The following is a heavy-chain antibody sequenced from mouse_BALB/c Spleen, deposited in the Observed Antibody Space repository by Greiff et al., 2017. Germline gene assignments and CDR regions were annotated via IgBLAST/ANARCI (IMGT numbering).Heavy chain of an antibody. V-gene: IGHV1-69*02. CDR1: GYTFTSYW. CDR3: ARVYDGYEDY. CDR2: IDPSDSET. Sequence: QVQLQQPGAELVKPGAPVKLSCKASGYTFTSYWMNWVKQRPGRGLEWIGRIDPSDSETHYNQKFKDKATLTVDKSSSTAYIQLSSLTSADSAVYYCARVYDGYEDYWGQGTTLTVSS. D-gene: IGHD2-3*01. J-gene: IGHJ2*01.